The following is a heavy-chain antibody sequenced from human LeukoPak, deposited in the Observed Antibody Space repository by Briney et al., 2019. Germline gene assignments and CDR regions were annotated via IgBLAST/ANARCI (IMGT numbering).Heavy chain of an antibody. CDR3: ARDGLHYYDSSGYDNWFDP. V-gene: IGHV4-61*02. CDR2: IYTSGST. CDR1: GVSISSSNSY. J-gene: IGHJ5*02. D-gene: IGHD3-22*01. Sequence: SETLSLTCTVSGVSISSSNSYWGWIRQPAGKGLEWIGRIYTSGSTNYNPSLKSRVTISVDTSKNQFSLKLSSVTAADTAVYYCARDGLHYYDSSGYDNWFDPWGQGTLVTVSS.